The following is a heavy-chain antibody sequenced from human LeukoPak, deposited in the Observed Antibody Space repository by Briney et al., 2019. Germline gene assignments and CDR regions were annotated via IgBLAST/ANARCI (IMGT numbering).Heavy chain of an antibody. Sequence: GGSLRLSCAAPGFTFSSYGMHWVRQAPGKGLEWVSYISSSSSTIYYADSVKGRFTISRDNAKNSLYLQMNSLRAEDTAVYYCAGISFNKGDRDDAFDIWGQGTMVTVSS. CDR1: GFTFSSYG. CDR3: AGISFNKGDRDDAFDI. J-gene: IGHJ3*02. CDR2: ISSSSSTI. V-gene: IGHV3-48*04. D-gene: IGHD2-21*02.